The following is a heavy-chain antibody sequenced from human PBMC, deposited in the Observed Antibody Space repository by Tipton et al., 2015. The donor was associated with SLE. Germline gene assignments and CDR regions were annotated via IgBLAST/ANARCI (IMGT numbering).Heavy chain of an antibody. V-gene: IGHV3-43*01. Sequence: SLRLSCAASGFTFDDYTMHWVRQAPGKGLEWVSLISWDGGSTYYADSVKGRFTISRDNSKNSLYLQMNSLRPEDTAVYYCARDVVGATEGLDYWGQGTLVTVSS. CDR2: ISWDGGST. J-gene: IGHJ4*02. D-gene: IGHD1-26*01. CDR3: ARDVVGATEGLDY. CDR1: GFTFDDYT.